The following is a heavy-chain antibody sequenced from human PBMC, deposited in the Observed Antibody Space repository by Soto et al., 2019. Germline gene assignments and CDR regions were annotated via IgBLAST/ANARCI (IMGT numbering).Heavy chain of an antibody. J-gene: IGHJ4*02. V-gene: IGHV5-51*01. CDR2: IYPDNSDT. CDR3: ARRTYSSGWYFDY. D-gene: IGHD6-19*01. CDR1: GYYFPGYW. Sequence: GESLKISCKGSGYYFPGYWIAWVRQMPGTGLEWMGIIYPDNSDTRYNPSFQGQVTISTDKSISTAYLQWSSLKASDTAMYYCARRTYSSGWYFDYWGQGTLVTVSS.